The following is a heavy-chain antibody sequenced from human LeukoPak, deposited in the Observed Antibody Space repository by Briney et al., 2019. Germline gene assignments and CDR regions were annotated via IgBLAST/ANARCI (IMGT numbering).Heavy chain of an antibody. CDR3: ARPRDGYNGGYFDY. CDR1: GYTFTNYG. CDR2: NSAYNGNT. D-gene: IGHD5-24*01. J-gene: IGHJ4*02. V-gene: IGHV1-18*01. Sequence: VASVKVSCKASGYTFTNYGISWVRQAPGQGLEWMGWNSAYNGNTNYAQNLQGRVTVTTDTSTTTAYMELRSLKSDDTAVYYCARPRDGYNGGYFDYWGQGTLVTVSS.